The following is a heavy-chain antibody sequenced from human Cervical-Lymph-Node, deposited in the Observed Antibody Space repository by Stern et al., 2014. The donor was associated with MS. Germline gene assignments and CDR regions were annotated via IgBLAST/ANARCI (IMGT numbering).Heavy chain of an antibody. D-gene: IGHD5-24*01. CDR3: ARAFLGYNDY. CDR2: SSASVDYK. V-gene: IGHV3-21*01. Sequence: EVQLVESGGGLVKPGGSLRLSCAASGFPFGRYGFNWVRQAPGKGLECASFSSASVDYKHNADSVKARFSISRDNAKNSLFLQLNSLGVEDTAVYYCARAFLGYNDYWGQGTLVTVSS. J-gene: IGHJ4*02. CDR1: GFPFGRYG.